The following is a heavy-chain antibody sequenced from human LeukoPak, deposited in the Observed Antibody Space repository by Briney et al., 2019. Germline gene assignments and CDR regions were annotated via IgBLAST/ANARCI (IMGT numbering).Heavy chain of an antibody. CDR2: IYYSGST. Sequence: SETLSLTCTVSGGSISSYYWSWIRQPPGKGLEWIGYIYYSGSTNYNPSLKSRVTISVDTSKNQFSLKLSSVTAADTAAYYCARSYTKIVDWGQGTLVTVSS. J-gene: IGHJ4*02. D-gene: IGHD3-22*01. CDR3: ARSYTKIVD. V-gene: IGHV4-59*01. CDR1: GGSISSYY.